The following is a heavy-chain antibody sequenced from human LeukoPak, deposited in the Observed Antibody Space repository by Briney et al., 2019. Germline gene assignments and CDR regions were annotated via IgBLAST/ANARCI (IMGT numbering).Heavy chain of an antibody. J-gene: IGHJ5*02. Sequence: SETLSLTCTVSGGSISSSSYYWGWIRQPPGKGLEWIGSIYYGGSTYYNPSLKSRVTISVDTSKKQFSLKLSSVTAADTAVYYCAREQRVLLWFGELMKFDPWGQGTLVTVSS. CDR2: IYYGGST. CDR1: GGSISSSSYY. CDR3: AREQRVLLWFGELMKFDP. D-gene: IGHD3-10*01. V-gene: IGHV4-39*07.